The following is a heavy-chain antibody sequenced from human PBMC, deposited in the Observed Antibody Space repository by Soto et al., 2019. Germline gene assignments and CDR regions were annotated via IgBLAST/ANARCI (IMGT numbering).Heavy chain of an antibody. J-gene: IGHJ4*02. CDR2: LNLNIGGT. CDR1: GYTFTSYY. D-gene: IGHD2-2*01. Sequence: SSVKVSCNASGYTFTSYYIHWVRQAPGQGLEGLGWLNLNIGGTNYAQKLHGRVTMTRYTSTSTAYMELSRLTSDDTARYYCAGGYYECSSYTPTWWGRRPLVTVSS. V-gene: IGHV1-2*02. CDR3: AGGYYECSSYTPTW.